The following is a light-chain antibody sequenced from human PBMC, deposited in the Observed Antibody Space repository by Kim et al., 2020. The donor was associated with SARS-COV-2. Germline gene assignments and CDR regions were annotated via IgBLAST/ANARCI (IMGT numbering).Light chain of an antibody. CDR3: SSYIASRTDVV. CDR1: SSDTGGFSY. V-gene: IGLV2-14*03. Sequence: QSALTQPASVSGSPGQSITISCTGASSDTGGFSYVSWYQQHPGKAPKLIIYDVSHRPSGVSSRFSGSESGNTASLTISGLQAEDEADYYCSSYIASRTDVVFGGGTQLTVL. J-gene: IGLJ2*01. CDR2: DVS.